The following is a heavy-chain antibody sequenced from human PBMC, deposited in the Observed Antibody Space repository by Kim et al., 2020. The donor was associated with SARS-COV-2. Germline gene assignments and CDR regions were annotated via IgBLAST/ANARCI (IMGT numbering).Heavy chain of an antibody. CDR3: ARAREEPEYYFDY. Sequence: SETLSLTCTVSGGPISSGGYYWSWIRQHPGKGLEWIGYIYYSGSTYYNPSLKSRVTISVDTSKNQFSLKLSSVTAADTAVYYCARAREEPEYYFDYWGQGTLVTVSS. D-gene: IGHD1-26*01. V-gene: IGHV4-31*03. CDR1: GGPISSGGYY. J-gene: IGHJ4*02. CDR2: IYYSGST.